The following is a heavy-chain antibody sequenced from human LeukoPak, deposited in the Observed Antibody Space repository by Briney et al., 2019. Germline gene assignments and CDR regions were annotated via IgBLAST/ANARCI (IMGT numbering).Heavy chain of an antibody. CDR2: IYYSGSA. D-gene: IGHD4-17*01. J-gene: IGHJ3*02. V-gene: IGHV4-59*08. CDR1: GGSISGYY. Sequence: SETLSLTCSVSGGSISGYYWSWIRQPPGEGLEWIGYIYYSGSANYNPSLRSRVIILVDTSKTQFSLKLRSVTAADTAVYYCARGTVTTSMKAFDIWGQGTMVTVSS. CDR3: ARGTVTTSMKAFDI.